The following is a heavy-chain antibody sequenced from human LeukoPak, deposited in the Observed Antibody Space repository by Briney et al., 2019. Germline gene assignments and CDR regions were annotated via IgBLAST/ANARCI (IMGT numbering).Heavy chain of an antibody. J-gene: IGHJ4*02. V-gene: IGHV3-23*01. CDR1: GFTFSSYS. Sequence: GGSLRLSCAASGFTFSSYSMNWVRQAPGKGLEWVSAISGSGGSTYYADSVKGRFTISRDNSKNTLYLQMNSLRAEDTAVYYCAKGDYYDSSGYCNWGQGTLVTVSS. D-gene: IGHD3-22*01. CDR2: ISGSGGST. CDR3: AKGDYYDSSGYCN.